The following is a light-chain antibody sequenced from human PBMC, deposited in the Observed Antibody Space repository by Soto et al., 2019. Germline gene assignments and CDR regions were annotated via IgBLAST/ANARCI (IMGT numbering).Light chain of an antibody. CDR2: EVN. J-gene: IGLJ2*01. Sequence: QSVLTQPASVSGSPGQSITISCTGTSSDVGDYNFVTWYQQYPGKVPKLIIYEVNHRPSGVSSRFSGSKSGNTASLTISGLQAEDEADYYCSSYASSSTVIFGGGTKVTVL. V-gene: IGLV2-14*01. CDR3: SSYASSSTVI. CDR1: SSDVGDYNF.